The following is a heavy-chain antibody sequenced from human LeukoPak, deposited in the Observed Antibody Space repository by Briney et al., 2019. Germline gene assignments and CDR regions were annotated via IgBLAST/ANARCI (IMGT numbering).Heavy chain of an antibody. CDR3: AREGLKLRYFDWSYYFDY. CDR1: GFTFSSYG. Sequence: PGGSLRLSCAASGFTFSSYGMNWVRQAPGKGLEWVSYISSSSSTIYYADSVKGRFTISRDNAKKSLYLQMNSLRAEDTAVYYCAREGLKLRYFDWSYYFDYWGQGTLVTASS. CDR2: ISSSSSTI. J-gene: IGHJ4*02. D-gene: IGHD3-9*01. V-gene: IGHV3-48*01.